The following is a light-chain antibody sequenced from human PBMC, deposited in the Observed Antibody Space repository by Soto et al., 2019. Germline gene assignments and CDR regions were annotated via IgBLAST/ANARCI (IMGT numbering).Light chain of an antibody. CDR3: QQFGSSPEYT. Sequence: EIVLTKSPGTLSLSPGERATLSCRASQSVSNYLAWYQQKPGQAPRLLIYGASTTATGIPDRFSGGGSGTDFTLTISRLEPEDFAVYYCQQFGSSPEYTFGQGTKLEVK. CDR2: GAS. CDR1: QSVSNY. V-gene: IGKV3-20*01. J-gene: IGKJ2*01.